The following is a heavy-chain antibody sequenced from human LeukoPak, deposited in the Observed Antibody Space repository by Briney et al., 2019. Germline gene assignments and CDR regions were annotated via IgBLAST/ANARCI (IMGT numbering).Heavy chain of an antibody. Sequence: GGSLRLSCAASGFTFSSYAMSWVRQAPGKGLEWVSAISGSGGSTYYADSVKGRFTISRDNSKNTLYLQMNSLRAEDTAVYYCAKDWGIWFGELLDYFGYWGQGTLVTVSS. CDR3: AKDWGIWFGELLDYFGY. V-gene: IGHV3-23*01. CDR1: GFTFSSYA. CDR2: ISGSGGST. D-gene: IGHD3-10*01. J-gene: IGHJ4*02.